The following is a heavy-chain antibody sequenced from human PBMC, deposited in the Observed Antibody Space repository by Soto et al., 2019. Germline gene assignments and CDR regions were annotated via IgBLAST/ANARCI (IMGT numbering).Heavy chain of an antibody. J-gene: IGHJ3*02. D-gene: IGHD6-13*01. CDR3: ARDGYSAAFDI. CDR1: GFTFSSYY. CDR2: IKQDGSEK. V-gene: IGHV3-7*01. Sequence: EVQLVESGGGLVQPGGSLRLSCAASGFTFSSYYMSWVRQAPGKGLEWVANIKQDGSEKYYVDSVKGRFTISRDNAENSLYLQMNSLRAEDTAVYYCARDGYSAAFDIWGQGTMVTVSS.